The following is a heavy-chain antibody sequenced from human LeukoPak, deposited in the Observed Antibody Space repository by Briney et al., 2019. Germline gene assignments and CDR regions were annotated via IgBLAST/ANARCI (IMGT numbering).Heavy chain of an antibody. CDR1: GFTFSRYT. CDR2: ISGSGGST. V-gene: IGHV3-23*01. CDR3: AKDPVQLVHDY. D-gene: IGHD6-6*01. Sequence: GGSLRLSCGASGFTFSRYTMNWVRQAPGKGLEWVSAISGSGGSTYYADSVKGRFTISRDNSKNTLYLQMNSLRAEDTAVYYCAKDPVQLVHDYWGQGTLVTVSS. J-gene: IGHJ4*02.